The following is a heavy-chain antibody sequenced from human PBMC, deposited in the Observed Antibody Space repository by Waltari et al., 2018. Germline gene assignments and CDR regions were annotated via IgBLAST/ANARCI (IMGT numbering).Heavy chain of an antibody. Sequence: LVQSGAEVKKPGASVKVSCKDSGYTFTGYDILWVRQAPGQGLEWMGRINPKNGDTHYAQNFQGRVALTTDTSTNTAFMELQRLRSDDTAVYYCLRDSSGSHFDYWGQGTLVTVSS. J-gene: IGHJ4*02. CDR1: GYTFTGYD. CDR3: LRDSSGSHFDY. CDR2: INPKNGDT. V-gene: IGHV1-2*06. D-gene: IGHD3-22*01.